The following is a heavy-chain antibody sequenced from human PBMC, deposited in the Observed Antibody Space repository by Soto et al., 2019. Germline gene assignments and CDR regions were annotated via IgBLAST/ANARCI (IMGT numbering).Heavy chain of an antibody. D-gene: IGHD3-9*01. J-gene: IGHJ3*01. V-gene: IGHV3-66*01. CDR3: ARKKTAYHPPYFDV. Sequence: EEQVVESGGGLVQPGGSLRLSCAASGFSVSTNYMSCVRQAPGEGQEWVSVIYSGGGTYYADSVKGRFTMSKDNSRNTMNLQMNSLRGEDTAVYYCARKKTAYHPPYFDVWGQGTLVTVSS. CDR1: GFSVSTNY. CDR2: IYSGGGT.